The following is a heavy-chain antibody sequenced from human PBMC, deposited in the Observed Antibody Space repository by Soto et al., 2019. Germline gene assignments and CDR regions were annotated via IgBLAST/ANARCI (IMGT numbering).Heavy chain of an antibody. CDR3: ARLGDYGDYGYYYGMDV. CDR2: IYYSGST. D-gene: IGHD4-17*01. J-gene: IGHJ6*02. Sequence: SETLSLTCTVSGGSVSSGSYYWSWIRQPPGKGLEWIGYIYYSGSTNYNPSLKSRVTISVDTSKNQFSLKLSSVTAADTAVYYCARLGDYGDYGYYYGMDVWGQGXTVTVPS. V-gene: IGHV4-61*01. CDR1: GGSVSSGSYY.